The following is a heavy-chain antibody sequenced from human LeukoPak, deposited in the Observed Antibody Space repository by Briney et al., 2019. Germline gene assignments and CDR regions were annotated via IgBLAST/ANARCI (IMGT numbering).Heavy chain of an antibody. D-gene: IGHD3-22*01. J-gene: IGHJ5*02. V-gene: IGHV3-33*01. CDR1: GFTFSSNG. CDR2: VSFDGSNK. CDR3: ARDRGGYPPNDNRFDP. Sequence: GGSLRLSCAASGFTFSSNGMHWVRQAPGKGLEWVAVVSFDGSNKYFEDSVKGRFSISRDNSRNTLYLQMNSLRAEDTAVYYCARDRGGYPPNDNRFDPWGQGTLVTVSS.